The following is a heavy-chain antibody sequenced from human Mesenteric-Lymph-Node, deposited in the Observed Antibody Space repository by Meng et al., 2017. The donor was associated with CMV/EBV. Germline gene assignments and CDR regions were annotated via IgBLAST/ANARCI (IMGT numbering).Heavy chain of an antibody. J-gene: IGHJ6*02. CDR2: IRYDGSNK. CDR1: GFTFSNYG. Sequence: GESLKISCAASGFTFSNYGMHWVRQAPGKGLEWVAFIRYDGSNKYYADSVKGRFTISRDNSKNTLYLQMNSLRAEDTAVYYCARVERYYDYWSGYSKGGYFYGMDVWGQGTTVTVSS. D-gene: IGHD3-3*01. V-gene: IGHV3-30*02. CDR3: ARVERYYDYWSGYSKGGYFYGMDV.